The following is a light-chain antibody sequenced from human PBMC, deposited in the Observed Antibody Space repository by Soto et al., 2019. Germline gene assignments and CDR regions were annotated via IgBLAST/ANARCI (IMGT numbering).Light chain of an antibody. CDR1: SSDVGSHYNL. J-gene: IGLJ2*01. Sequence: QSALTQPASVSGSPGQSITISCTGTSSDVGSHYNLVSWYQQHPGKAPKIMIYEGNKRPSGVSDRFSGSKSGNTAFLTISGLQAEDEADYCCSSYAGSSTLVFGGGTKLTVL. V-gene: IGLV2-23*01. CDR2: EGN. CDR3: SSYAGSSTLV.